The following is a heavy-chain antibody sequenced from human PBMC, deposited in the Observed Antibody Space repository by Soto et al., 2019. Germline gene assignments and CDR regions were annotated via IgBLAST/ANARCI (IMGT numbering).Heavy chain of an antibody. V-gene: IGHV4-59*08. Sequence: SETLSLTCTISGGSISSFYWSWIRQPPGKGLEWIGYIYYTGSANYNPSLKSRVTISVDTSKNQFSLKLSSVTAADTAVYYCVRPLPRAIAAAGTFDYWGPGTQVTVSS. CDR1: GGSISSFY. CDR2: IYYTGSA. J-gene: IGHJ4*02. D-gene: IGHD6-13*01. CDR3: VRPLPRAIAAAGTFDY.